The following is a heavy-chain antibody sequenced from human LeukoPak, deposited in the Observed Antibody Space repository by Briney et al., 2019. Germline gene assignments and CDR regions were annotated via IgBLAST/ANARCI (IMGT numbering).Heavy chain of an antibody. CDR1: GYTFTDYY. CDR2: INPYSGGT. CDR3: ARGRASYCSGGSCPLLEY. D-gene: IGHD2-15*01. V-gene: IGHV1-2*02. J-gene: IGHJ4*02. Sequence: ASVKVSCMASGYTFTDYYMHWVRQAPGQGLEWMGWINPYSGGTSYAQKFQGRVTLTRDTSISTVYMEVSSLSSDDTALYYCARGRASYCSGGSCPLLEYWGQGALVTVSS.